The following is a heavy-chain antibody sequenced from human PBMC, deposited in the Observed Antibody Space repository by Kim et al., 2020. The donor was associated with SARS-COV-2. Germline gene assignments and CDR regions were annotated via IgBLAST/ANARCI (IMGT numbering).Heavy chain of an antibody. CDR1: GFTFSDYY. J-gene: IGHJ5*02. V-gene: IGHV3-11*01. Sequence: GGSLRLSCAASGFTFSDYYMTWIRQAPGKGLEWVSYISGSASTIYYADSVKGRFSISRDNAKNSLNLQMNSLTVEDTAVYYCARQHYGDDEDWFDPWGQGTLVTVSS. CDR2: ISGSASTI. CDR3: ARQHYGDDEDWFDP. D-gene: IGHD4-17*01.